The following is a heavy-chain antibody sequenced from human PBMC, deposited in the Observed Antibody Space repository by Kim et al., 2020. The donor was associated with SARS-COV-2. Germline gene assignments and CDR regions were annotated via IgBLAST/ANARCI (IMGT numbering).Heavy chain of an antibody. D-gene: IGHD1-26*01. CDR2: INDASGYT. Sequence: GGSLRLSCAASDFSFSISTMSWVRQAPGKGLEWVSAINDASGYTYYADSVKGRFTVSRDNSKKMLYLEMSSLRAEDTAVYYCAKGPWEEPHTFEYWGQGALVTVSS. V-gene: IGHV3-23*01. CDR3: AKGPWEEPHTFEY. J-gene: IGHJ4*02. CDR1: DFSFSIST.